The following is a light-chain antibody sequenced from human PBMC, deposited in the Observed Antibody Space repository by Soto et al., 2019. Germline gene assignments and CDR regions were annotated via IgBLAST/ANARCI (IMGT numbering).Light chain of an antibody. Sequence: VLSHFPGILSFCPGERATLSCRASQGVSSSDLAWYHQKPGLAPTLLIYGVFSRATVIPARFRGSGSASDLPLTITRLEPEDSAVYYCQQYGSSHQTLGPGSKVDIK. CDR1: QGVSSSD. J-gene: IGKJ3*01. CDR2: GVF. CDR3: QQYGSSHQT. V-gene: IGKV3-20*01.